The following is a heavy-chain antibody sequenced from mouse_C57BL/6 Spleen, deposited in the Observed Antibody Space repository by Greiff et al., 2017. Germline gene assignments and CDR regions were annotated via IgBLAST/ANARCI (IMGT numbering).Heavy chain of an antibody. CDR2: IDPSDSYT. D-gene: IGHD2-1*01. CDR1: GYTFTSYW. Sequence: QVQLQQPGAELVMPGASVKLSCNASGYTFTSYWMHWVKQRPGQGLEWIGEIDPSDSYTNYNQKFKGKSTLTVDKSSSTAYMQLSSLTSEDSAVYYCARRQGYGNYGGDYWGQGTSVTVSS. J-gene: IGHJ4*01. V-gene: IGHV1-69*01. CDR3: ARRQGYGNYGGDY.